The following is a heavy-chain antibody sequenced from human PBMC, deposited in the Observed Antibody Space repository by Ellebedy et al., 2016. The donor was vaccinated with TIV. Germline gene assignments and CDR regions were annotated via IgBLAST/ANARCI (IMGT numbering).Heavy chain of an antibody. Sequence: MPSETLSLTCTVSGGSVSSPNYYWTWLRQPPGKGLEWIGYIYSSGSTDYKPSLKTRVTISVDTSKNHFSLNLKAVTAAETAVYFCSGAYGRATPRSWGQGTLVTVSS. J-gene: IGHJ5*02. CDR3: SGAYGRATPRS. V-gene: IGHV4-61*03. CDR2: IYSSGST. D-gene: IGHD3-10*01. CDR1: GGSVSSPNYY.